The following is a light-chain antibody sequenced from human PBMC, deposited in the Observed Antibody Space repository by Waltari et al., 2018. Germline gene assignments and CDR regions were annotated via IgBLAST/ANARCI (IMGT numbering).Light chain of an antibody. CDR3: QQYGSSILYT. Sequence: EVVLTQSLDTLSLSPGERATLSCRASQSLTKRYLAWYQQKPGQAPRLLIYGASSRAPGIPNRFSGSWSGTDFTLTISRLEPEDFAVYYCQQYGSSILYTFGQGTKLEIK. CDR2: GAS. V-gene: IGKV3-20*01. CDR1: QSLTKRY. J-gene: IGKJ2*01.